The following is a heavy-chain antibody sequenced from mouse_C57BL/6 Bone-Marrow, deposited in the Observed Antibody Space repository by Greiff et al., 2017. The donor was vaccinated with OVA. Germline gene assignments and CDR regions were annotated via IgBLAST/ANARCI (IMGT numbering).Heavy chain of an antibody. D-gene: IGHD1-2*01. J-gene: IGHJ3*01. Sequence: EVKLMESGGGLVQSGRSLRLSCATSGFTFSDFYMEWVRQAPGKGLEWIAASRNKANDYTTEYSASVKGRFIVSRDTSQSILYLQMNALRAEDTAIYYCARDAWGLRLAYWGQGTLVTVSA. V-gene: IGHV7-1*01. CDR3: ARDAWGLRLAY. CDR1: GFTFSDFY. CDR2: SRNKANDYTT.